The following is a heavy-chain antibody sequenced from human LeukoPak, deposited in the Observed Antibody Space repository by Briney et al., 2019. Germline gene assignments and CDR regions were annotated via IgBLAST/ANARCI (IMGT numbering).Heavy chain of an antibody. J-gene: IGHJ6*03. Sequence: GGSLRLSCAASGFTFSTYGMSWVRQAPGKGLEWVSAISGSGGSTYYADSVKGRFTISRDNSKNTLYLQMNSLRAEDTAVYYCAKDGGEYYDILTGYYPRLYYMDVWGKGTTVTISS. D-gene: IGHD3-9*01. CDR1: GFTFSTYG. V-gene: IGHV3-23*01. CDR2: ISGSGGST. CDR3: AKDGGEYYDILTGYYPRLYYMDV.